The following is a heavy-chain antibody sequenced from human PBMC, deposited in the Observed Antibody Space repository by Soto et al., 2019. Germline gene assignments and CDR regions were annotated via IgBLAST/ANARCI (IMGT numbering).Heavy chain of an antibody. CDR2: ISGSGGST. CDR3: AKDGDFWSGPKPVHAFDI. D-gene: IGHD3-3*01. J-gene: IGHJ3*02. V-gene: IGHV3-23*01. Sequence: GGSLRLSCAASGFTFSSYAMSWVRQAPGKGLVWVSAISGSGGSTYYADSVKGRFTISRDNSKNTRYLQMNNLRAEDTAVYYCAKDGDFWSGPKPVHAFDIWGQGTMVTVSS. CDR1: GFTFSSYA.